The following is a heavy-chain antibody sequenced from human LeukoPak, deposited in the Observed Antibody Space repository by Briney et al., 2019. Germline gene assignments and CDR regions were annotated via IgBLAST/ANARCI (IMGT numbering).Heavy chain of an antibody. CDR2: INPNSGGT. CDR1: GYTFTGYY. CDR3: ARGGSTAYYYDSSGYTWDDY. Sequence: GASVKVSCKASGYTFTGYYMHWVRQAPGQGLEWMGWINPNSGGTNYAQKFQGRVTMTRDTSISTAYMELSRLRSDDTAVYYCARGGSTAYYYDSSGYTWDDYWGQGTLVTVSS. V-gene: IGHV1-2*02. J-gene: IGHJ4*02. D-gene: IGHD3-22*01.